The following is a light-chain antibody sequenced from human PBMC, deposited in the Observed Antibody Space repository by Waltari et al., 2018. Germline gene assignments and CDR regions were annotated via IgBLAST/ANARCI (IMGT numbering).Light chain of an antibody. V-gene: IGLV4-69*01. J-gene: IGLJ3*02. CDR3: QTGGHGTWV. CDR2: VNSEGSH. CDR1: TGHSSNV. Sequence: QLVLTQSPSASASLGASVKLPCTLSTGHSSNVIACHQKQPEKGPRYLMKVNSEGSHSKGDETPDRFSGSSSGAERYLTISNLQPEDEADYYCQTGGHGTWVFGGGTKVTVL.